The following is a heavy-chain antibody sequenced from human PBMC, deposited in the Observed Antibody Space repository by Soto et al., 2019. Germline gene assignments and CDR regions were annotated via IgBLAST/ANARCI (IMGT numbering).Heavy chain of an antibody. Sequence: EVQVVESGGGVVQPGGSLRLSCAASGFTFSNYWMSWVRQAPGKGLEWVANIKEDGSQKYYVDSVRGRFTISRDNAKNTLFLRMNSLRGDDTAVYYCVKNYYYDVLTGFDYFDHWGQGAPVTVSS. J-gene: IGHJ4*02. V-gene: IGHV3-7*01. CDR1: GFTFSNYW. CDR2: IKEDGSQK. D-gene: IGHD3-9*01. CDR3: VKNYYYDVLTGFDYFDH.